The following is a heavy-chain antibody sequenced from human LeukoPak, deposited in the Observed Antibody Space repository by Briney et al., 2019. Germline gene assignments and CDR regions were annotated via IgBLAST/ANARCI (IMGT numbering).Heavy chain of an antibody. D-gene: IGHD3-22*01. J-gene: IGHJ4*02. CDR2: IYSGGRR. CDR1: GFTFSSNY. V-gene: IGHV3-66*02. CDR3: ARDWGSTYYYDSSGSPGDY. Sequence: PGGSLRLSCAASGFTFSSNYMSWVRQAPGKGVEGGSVIYSGGRRYYTDSVKGLFPISRDNSKNTLYLQMNSLRAEDTAVYYCARDWGSTYYYDSSGSPGDYWGQGTLVTVSS.